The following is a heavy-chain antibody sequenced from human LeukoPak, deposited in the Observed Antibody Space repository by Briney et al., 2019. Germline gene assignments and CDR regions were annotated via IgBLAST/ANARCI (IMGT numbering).Heavy chain of an antibody. CDR2: INHSGST. D-gene: IGHD3-22*01. J-gene: IGHJ4*02. CDR1: GGSFSGYY. Sequence: SETLSLTCAVYGGSFSGYYWSWIRQPPGKWLEWIGEINHSGSTNYNPSLKSRVTISVDTSKNQFSLKLSSVTAADTAVYYCARDRITMIVVVWGAFDYWGQGTLVTVSS. CDR3: ARDRITMIVVVWGAFDY. V-gene: IGHV4-34*01.